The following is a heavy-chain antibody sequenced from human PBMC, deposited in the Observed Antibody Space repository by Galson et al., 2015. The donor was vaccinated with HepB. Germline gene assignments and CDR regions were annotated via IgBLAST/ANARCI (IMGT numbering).Heavy chain of an antibody. D-gene: IGHD3-10*01. Sequence: CAISGDSVSSDSAAWHWIRQSPSRGLEWLGRTYYRSKWYYDYATSVKSRITINPDTSQNQFSLHLHSVTPEETAVYYCARDLVWFGEFYYGMDVWGQGTTVIVSS. CDR3: ARDLVWFGEFYYGMDV. CDR1: GDSVSSDSAA. V-gene: IGHV6-1*01. J-gene: IGHJ6*02. CDR2: TYYRSKWYY.